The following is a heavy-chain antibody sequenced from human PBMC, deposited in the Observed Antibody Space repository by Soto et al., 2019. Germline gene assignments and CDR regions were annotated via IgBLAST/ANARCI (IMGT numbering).Heavy chain of an antibody. V-gene: IGHV3-21*01. J-gene: IGHJ4*02. CDR2: ISSTTNYI. Sequence: AGGSLRLSCAASGFTFTRDSMNWVRPAPGKGLEWVSSISSTTNYIYYGVSMKGRFTISRDNAKKSLDLEMNSLRAEDKAVYYCARESEDLTSNFDYWGQGTLVTVSS. CDR1: GFTFTRDS. CDR3: ARESEDLTSNFDY.